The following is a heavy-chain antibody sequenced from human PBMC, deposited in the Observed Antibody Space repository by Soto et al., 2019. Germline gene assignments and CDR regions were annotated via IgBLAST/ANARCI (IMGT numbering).Heavy chain of an antibody. V-gene: IGHV3-23*01. D-gene: IGHD1-26*01. CDR3: AKDYESESYSGKYAIDS. Sequence: EVQLLESGGGLVQPGGSLRLSCAASGFTFSSYVMSWVRQAPGKGVEWVSAISGGHTTYYADSVKGRFTISRDNSKNTLYLQMNSLRAEDTALYYCAKDYESESYSGKYAIDSWGQGTLVSVST. CDR1: GFTFSSYV. CDR2: ISGGHTT. J-gene: IGHJ5*01.